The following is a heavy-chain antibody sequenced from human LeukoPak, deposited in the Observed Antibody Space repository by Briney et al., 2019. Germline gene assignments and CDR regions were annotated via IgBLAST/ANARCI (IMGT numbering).Heavy chain of an antibody. CDR3: ASSVSSPVGGDY. CDR2: IYYSGST. J-gene: IGHJ4*02. D-gene: IGHD1-26*01. Sequence: SETLSLTCTVSGGSISSYYWSWIRQPPGKGLEWIGYIYYSGSTNYNPSLKSRVTISVDTSKNQFSLKLSSVTAADTAVYYCASSVSSPVGGDYWGQGTLVTVSS. V-gene: IGHV4-59*01. CDR1: GGSISSYY.